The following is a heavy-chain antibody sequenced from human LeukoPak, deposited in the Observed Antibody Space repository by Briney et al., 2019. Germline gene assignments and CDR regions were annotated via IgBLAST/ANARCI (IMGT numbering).Heavy chain of an antibody. V-gene: IGHV1-2*02. CDR2: INPNSGGT. J-gene: IGHJ6*03. CDR3: ASFRVVPAAKLGYYYYYMDV. D-gene: IGHD2-2*01. Sequence: ASVKVSCKASGYTFTSYGISWVRQAPGQGLEWMGWINPNSGGTNYAQKFQGRVTMTRDTSISTAYMELSRLRSDDTAVYYCASFRVVPAAKLGYYYYYMDVWGKGTTVTVSS. CDR1: GYTFTSYG.